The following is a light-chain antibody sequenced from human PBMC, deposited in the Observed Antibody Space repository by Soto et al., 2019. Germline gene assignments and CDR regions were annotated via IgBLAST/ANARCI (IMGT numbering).Light chain of an antibody. J-gene: IGLJ1*01. CDR1: SSDVGGYNY. V-gene: IGLV2-14*03. CDR3: TSYTSSNVYF. Sequence: QSALTQPASVSVSPGQSITISCTGTSSDVGGYNYVSWYQQHPGKAPKLMIYDVSNRPSGVSNRFSGSKSGNAASLTISGLQAEDEADYYCTSYTSSNVYFFGTGTKVTVL. CDR2: DVS.